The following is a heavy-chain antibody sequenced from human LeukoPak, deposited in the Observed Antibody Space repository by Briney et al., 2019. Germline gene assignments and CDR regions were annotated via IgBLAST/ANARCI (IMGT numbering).Heavy chain of an antibody. V-gene: IGHV3-74*01. J-gene: IGHJ4*02. CDR2: INTDGSST. Sequence: PGGSLRLSCAASGFTLNRYWMHWVRQSPGKGLVWVARINTDGSSTKYADSVKGRFTISRDDAKNTLYLQMNSLRAEDTAVYYCARIDARDYFDYWGQGTLVTVSS. D-gene: IGHD2-2*01. CDR3: ARIDARDYFDY. CDR1: GFTLNRYW.